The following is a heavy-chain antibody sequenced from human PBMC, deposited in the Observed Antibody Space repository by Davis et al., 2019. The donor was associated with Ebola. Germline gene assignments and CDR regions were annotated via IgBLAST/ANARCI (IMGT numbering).Heavy chain of an antibody. V-gene: IGHV1-46*01. Sequence: ASVKVSCKASGYTFSSYGITWVRQAPGQGLEWMGLINPSIGNTSLAQKFQGRVTLTRDTSTSTVHMDLSSLNSEDTAIYYCASGEFVDFWGQGTLVTVSS. CDR3: ASGEFVDF. CDR1: GYTFSSYG. J-gene: IGHJ4*02. CDR2: INPSIGNT.